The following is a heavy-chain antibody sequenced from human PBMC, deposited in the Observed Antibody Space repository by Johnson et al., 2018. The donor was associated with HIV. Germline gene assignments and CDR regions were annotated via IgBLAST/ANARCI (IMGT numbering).Heavy chain of an antibody. D-gene: IGHD6-6*01. CDR3: AKDKEYSSSPGAFDI. J-gene: IGHJ3*02. Sequence: QVHLVESGGGLVQPGGSLRLSCAASGFTVSSNYMSWVRQAQGKGLEWVAAISYDGSNKYYADSVKGRFPISRDNSKNTLYLQMNSLRAEDTAVYYCAKDKEYSSSPGAFDIWGQGTMVTVSS. CDR2: ISYDGSNK. CDR1: GFTVSSNY. V-gene: IGHV3-30*18.